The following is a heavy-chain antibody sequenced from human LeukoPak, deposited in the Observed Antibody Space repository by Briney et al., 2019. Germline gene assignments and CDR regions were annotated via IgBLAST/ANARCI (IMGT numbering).Heavy chain of an antibody. J-gene: IGHJ5*02. D-gene: IGHD3-16*01. CDR2: INPGDGTT. Sequence: EASVKVSCTTSGYRFTSYYIHWVRQAPGQGLEWMGMINPGDGTTTYAQGFQGRVTMTRDTSTRTVYMEVNSLTFADTAIYYCARSFYDHGRFDHWGQGTLVTVSS. CDR1: GYRFTSYY. CDR3: ARSFYDHGRFDH. V-gene: IGHV1-46*01.